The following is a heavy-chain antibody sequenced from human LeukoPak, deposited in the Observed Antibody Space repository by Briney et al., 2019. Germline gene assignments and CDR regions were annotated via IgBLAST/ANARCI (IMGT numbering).Heavy chain of an antibody. V-gene: IGHV3-48*02. CDR2: ISSSSTI. J-gene: IGHJ3*02. CDR1: GFTFNSYN. Sequence: GGSLRLSCAASGFTFNSYNMNWVRQAPGKGLEWVSYISSSSTIYYADSVKGRFTISRDSAKTSLFLQMNSLRDEDTAVYYCARAYSSSSGRDAFDSWGLGTSVTVSS. D-gene: IGHD6-6*01. CDR3: ARAYSSSSGRDAFDS.